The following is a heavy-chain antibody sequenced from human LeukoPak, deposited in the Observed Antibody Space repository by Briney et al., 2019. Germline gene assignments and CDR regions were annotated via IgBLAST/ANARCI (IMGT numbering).Heavy chain of an antibody. Sequence: SETLSLTCAVDGGSFSGYYWSWIRQPPGKGLEWIGEINHSGSTNYNPSLKSRVTISVDTSKNQFSLKLSSVTAADTAVYYCARGLTTRYSSSWFVHWGQGTLVTVSS. CDR3: ARGLTTRYSSSWFVH. V-gene: IGHV4-34*01. D-gene: IGHD6-13*01. CDR2: INHSGST. CDR1: GGSFSGYY. J-gene: IGHJ1*01.